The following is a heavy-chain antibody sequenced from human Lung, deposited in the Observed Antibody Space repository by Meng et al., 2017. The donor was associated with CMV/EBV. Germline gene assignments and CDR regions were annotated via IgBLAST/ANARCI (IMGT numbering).Heavy chain of an antibody. Sequence: SLKISCAASGFTFGDYAVHWVRQVPGKGLEWVSGITYKSGSTGYADSVKGRFTISRDNARNSLYLQMNNLRAEDTALYYCAKDFYSTSLYYFDYWGQGXLVTVSS. V-gene: IGHV3-9*01. CDR3: AKDFYSTSLYYFDY. J-gene: IGHJ4*02. CDR2: ITYKSGST. CDR1: GFTFGDYA. D-gene: IGHD2-2*01.